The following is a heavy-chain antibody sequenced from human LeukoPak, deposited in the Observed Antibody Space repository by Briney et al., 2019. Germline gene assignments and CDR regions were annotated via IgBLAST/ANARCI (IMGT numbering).Heavy chain of an antibody. Sequence: ASVKVSCKASGYTFTSYYMHWVRQAPGQGLEWMGIINPSGGSTSYAQKFQGRVTMTRDTSTSTVYMELSCLRSEDTAVYYCARAGTIVVVVAALPKARHPGMDVWGQGTTVTVSS. CDR1: GYTFTSYY. V-gene: IGHV1-46*01. D-gene: IGHD2-15*01. CDR2: INPSGGST. CDR3: ARAGTIVVVVAALPKARHPGMDV. J-gene: IGHJ6*02.